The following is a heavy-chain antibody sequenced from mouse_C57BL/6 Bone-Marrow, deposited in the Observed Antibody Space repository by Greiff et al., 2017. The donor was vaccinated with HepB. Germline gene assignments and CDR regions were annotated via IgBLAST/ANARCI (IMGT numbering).Heavy chain of an antibody. J-gene: IGHJ2*01. CDR3: ARDYYGSRMGY. Sequence: EVQVVESGGGLVKPGGSLKLSCAASGFTFSSYAMSWVRQTPEKRLEWVATISDGGSYTYYPDNVKGRFTISRDNAKNNLYLQMGHLKSEDTAMYYCARDYYGSRMGYWGQGTTLTVSS. V-gene: IGHV5-4*01. CDR2: ISDGGSYT. D-gene: IGHD1-1*01. CDR1: GFTFSSYA.